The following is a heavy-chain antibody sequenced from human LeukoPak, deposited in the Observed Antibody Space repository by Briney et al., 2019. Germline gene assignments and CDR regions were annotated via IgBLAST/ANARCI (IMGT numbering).Heavy chain of an antibody. D-gene: IGHD3-3*01. CDR2: IYTSGST. CDR3: ARGSTIFGVVYYFDY. V-gene: IGHV4-4*09. J-gene: IGHJ4*02. Sequence: SETLSLTCTVSGVSISSYYWSWIRQPPGKGLEWIGYIYTSGSTNYNPSLKSRVTISVDTSKNQFSLKLSSVTAADTAVYYCARGSTIFGVVYYFDYWGQGTLVTVSS. CDR1: GVSISSYY.